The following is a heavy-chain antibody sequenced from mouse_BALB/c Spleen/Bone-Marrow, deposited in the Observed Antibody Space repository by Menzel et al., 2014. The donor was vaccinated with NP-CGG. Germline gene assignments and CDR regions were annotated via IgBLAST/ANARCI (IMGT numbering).Heavy chain of an antibody. V-gene: IGHV1S81*02. Sequence: QVQLQQSGAELVKPGASVNLSCKASGYTFTSYYMYWVKQRPGQGLELFGEINPSNGGTNFNEKFKNKATLTVDKSSSTAYMQLSSLTSEDSAVYYCSRGRRDALDYWGQGTSVTVSS. CDR2: INPSNGGT. CDR1: GYTFTSYY. CDR3: SRGRRDALDY. J-gene: IGHJ4*01.